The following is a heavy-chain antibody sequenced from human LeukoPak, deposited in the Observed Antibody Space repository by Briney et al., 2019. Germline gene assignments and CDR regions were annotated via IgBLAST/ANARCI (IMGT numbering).Heavy chain of an antibody. CDR1: GFTFSSYW. V-gene: IGHV3-7*01. D-gene: IGHD3-9*01. J-gene: IGHJ4*02. Sequence: GGSLRLSCAASGFTFSSYWMSWVRQAPGKGLEWVANIKQDGSEKYYVDSVKGRFTISRDNAKNSLYLQMNSLRAEDTAVYYCARDPYYDILTGYSVYWGQGTLVTVSS. CDR3: ARDPYYDILTGYSVY. CDR2: IKQDGSEK.